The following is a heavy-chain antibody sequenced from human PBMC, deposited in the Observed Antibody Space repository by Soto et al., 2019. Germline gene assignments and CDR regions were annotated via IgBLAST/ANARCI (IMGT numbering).Heavy chain of an antibody. V-gene: IGHV4-61*01. J-gene: IGHJ4*02. CDR2: IYYSGST. CDR1: GGSVSSGSYY. Sequence: SETLSLTCTVSGGSVSSGSYYWSWIRQPPGKGLEWIGYIYYSGSTNYNPSLKSRVTISVDTSKNQFSLKLSSVTAADTAVYYCARGPAIFGFDYWGQGTLVTVSS. D-gene: IGHD2-21*01. CDR3: ARGPAIFGFDY.